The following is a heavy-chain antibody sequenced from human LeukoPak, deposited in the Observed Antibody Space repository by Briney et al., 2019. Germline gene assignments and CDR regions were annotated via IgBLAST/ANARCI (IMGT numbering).Heavy chain of an antibody. CDR2: ISGSGGST. CDR1: GFTFSSYA. D-gene: IGHD6-19*01. CDR3: AKGRGWYCRDWFDP. V-gene: IGHV3-23*01. Sequence: SGGSLRLSCAASGFTFSSYAMSWVRQAPGKGLEWVSVISGSGGSTYYAGSVKGRLPISRDNSKNTLYLQMNSLRAEDTAVYYCAKGRGWYCRDWFDPWGQGTLVTVSS. J-gene: IGHJ5*02.